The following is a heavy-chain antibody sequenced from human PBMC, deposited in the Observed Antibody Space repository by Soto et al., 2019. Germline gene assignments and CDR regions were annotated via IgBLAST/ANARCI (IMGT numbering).Heavy chain of an antibody. D-gene: IGHD3-10*01. CDR2: IYPGDSDT. CDR3: ARRLLWFGELHDAFDI. J-gene: IGHJ3*02. Sequence: RGESLKISCKGSGYSFTSYWIGWVRQMPGKGLEWMGIIYPGDSDTRYSPSFQGQVTISADKSISTAYLQWSSLKASDTAMYYCARRLLWFGELHDAFDIWGQGTMVTVSS. V-gene: IGHV5-51*01. CDR1: GYSFTSYW.